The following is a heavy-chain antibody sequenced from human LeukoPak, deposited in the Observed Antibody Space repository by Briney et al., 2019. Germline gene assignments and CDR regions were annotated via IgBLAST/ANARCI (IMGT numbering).Heavy chain of an antibody. CDR3: ARWSGSVTARNYYYYMDV. D-gene: IGHD6-6*01. V-gene: IGHV4-61*02. CDR1: GGSVRRGNYY. J-gene: IGHJ6*03. CDR2: VYTSGTT. Sequence: SQTLSLTCTVSGGSVRRGNYYWTWIRQPAGSGLEWIGRVYTSGTTDYNPSLRTRVTISVDACRNQFSLNLSSVTAADTAVYYCARWSGSVTARNYYYYMDVWGEGTTVTVSS.